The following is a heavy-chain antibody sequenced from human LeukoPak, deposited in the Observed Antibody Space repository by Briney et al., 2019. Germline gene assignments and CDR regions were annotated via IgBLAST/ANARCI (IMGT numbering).Heavy chain of an antibody. V-gene: IGHV4-39*07. D-gene: IGHD6-13*01. CDR2: IYYSGST. CDR1: PDSISTSSYY. CDR3: ARHRRLVGPGYSSKYRLTHDAFDI. J-gene: IGHJ3*02. Sequence: PSETLSLTCTVYPDSISTSSYYWGWIRQPPGKGLEWIGSIYYSGSTYYNPSLKSRVTISVDTSKNQFSLKLSSVTAADTAVYYCARHRRLVGPGYSSKYRLTHDAFDIWGQGTMVTVSS.